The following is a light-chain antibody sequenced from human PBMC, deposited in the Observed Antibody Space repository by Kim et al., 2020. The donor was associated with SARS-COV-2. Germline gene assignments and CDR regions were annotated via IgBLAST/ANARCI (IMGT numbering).Light chain of an antibody. Sequence: DTTSGSGTSSNSGNNYVTWYRQRPGTAPKLLIYDNNKRPSGIPDRFSGSKSGTSATLGITGLQTGDEADYYCGTWDSSLSARVFGGGTQLTVL. V-gene: IGLV1-51*01. J-gene: IGLJ2*01. CDR3: GTWDSSLSARV. CDR1: SSNSGNNY. CDR2: DNN.